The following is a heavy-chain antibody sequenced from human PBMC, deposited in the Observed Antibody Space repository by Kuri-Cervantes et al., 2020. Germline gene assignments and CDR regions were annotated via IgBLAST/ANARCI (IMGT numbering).Heavy chain of an antibody. Sequence: SETLSLTCAVYGGSFSGYYWSWIRQPPGKGLEWIGEINHSGSTNYNPSLKSRATISVDTSKNQFSLKLSSVTAADTAVYYCARGGGDYVWGSYRQYWYFDLWGRGTLVTVSS. CDR1: GGSFSGYY. D-gene: IGHD3-16*02. V-gene: IGHV4-34*01. J-gene: IGHJ2*01. CDR3: ARGGGDYVWGSYRQYWYFDL. CDR2: INHSGST.